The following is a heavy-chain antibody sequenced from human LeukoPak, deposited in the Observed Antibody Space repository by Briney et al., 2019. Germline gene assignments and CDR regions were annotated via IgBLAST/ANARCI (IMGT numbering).Heavy chain of an antibody. J-gene: IGHJ3*02. D-gene: IGHD3-3*01. CDR2: LYYSGST. CDR1: GDSISSYY. V-gene: IGHV4-59*01. CDR3: ARHVGITILGVADDAFDI. Sequence: SETLSLTCTVSGDSISSYYWSWIRQPPGKGLEWIGYLYYSGSTNYNPSLTSRVTISVDTSKNQFSLKLSSVTAADTAVYYCARHVGITILGVADDAFDIWGQGTMVTVSS.